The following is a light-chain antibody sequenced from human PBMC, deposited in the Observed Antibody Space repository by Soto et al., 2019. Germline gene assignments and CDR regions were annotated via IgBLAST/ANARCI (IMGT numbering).Light chain of an antibody. CDR3: GSWDNSLSVVV. Sequence: QSVLTQPPSVSAAPGQKDTISCSGSSSNIGRNYVSWYQHLPGTAPKLLIYDNDKRPSGIPDRFSGSTSGTSATLGITGLQTGDEADYYCGSWDNSLSVVVFGGGTKLTVL. CDR2: DND. CDR1: SSNIGRNY. J-gene: IGLJ2*01. V-gene: IGLV1-51*01.